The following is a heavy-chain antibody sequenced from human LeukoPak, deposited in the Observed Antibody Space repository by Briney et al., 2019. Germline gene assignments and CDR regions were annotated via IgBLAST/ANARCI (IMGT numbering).Heavy chain of an antibody. V-gene: IGHV3-43*01. CDR2: ISWDGGST. J-gene: IGHJ4*02. D-gene: IGHD6-13*01. Sequence: GGSLRLSCAASGFTFDDYTMHWVRQAPGKGLEWVSLISWDGGSTYYADSVKGRFTISRDNSKNSLYLQMNSLRTEDTALYYCAKDIGLLGAAAGSAGAVGYWGQGTLVTVSS. CDR3: AKDIGLLGAAAGSAGAVGY. CDR1: GFTFDDYT.